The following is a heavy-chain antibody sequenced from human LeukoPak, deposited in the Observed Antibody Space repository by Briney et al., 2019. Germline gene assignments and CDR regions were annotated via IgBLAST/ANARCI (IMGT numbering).Heavy chain of an antibody. J-gene: IGHJ4*02. Sequence: PGGSLRLSCAASGFTFSSYSMNWVRQAPGKGLEWVSSISSSSSYIYYADSVKGRFTISRDNAENSLYLQMNSLRAQDTAVYYCARARGYRGYDYPNYFDYWGQGTLVTVSS. V-gene: IGHV3-21*01. D-gene: IGHD5-12*01. CDR3: ARARGYRGYDYPNYFDY. CDR2: ISSSSSYI. CDR1: GFTFSSYS.